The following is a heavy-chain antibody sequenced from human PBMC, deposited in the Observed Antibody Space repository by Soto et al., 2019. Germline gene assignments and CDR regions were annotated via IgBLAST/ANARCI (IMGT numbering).Heavy chain of an antibody. CDR2: IKKDGSEN. Sequence: PGGSLRLSCAASGFTFGAYWMSWVRQAPGKGLEWVAHIKKDGSENYYVDSVTGRFTVSRDNTKNSLYLQMNSLRAEDTAVYYCAKLGSGYYTGLYFDYWGQGTLVTVSS. V-gene: IGHV3-7*03. D-gene: IGHD3-3*01. CDR3: AKLGSGYYTGLYFDY. J-gene: IGHJ4*02. CDR1: GFTFGAYW.